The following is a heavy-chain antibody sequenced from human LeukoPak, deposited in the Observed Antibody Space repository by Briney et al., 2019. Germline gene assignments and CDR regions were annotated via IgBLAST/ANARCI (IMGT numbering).Heavy chain of an antibody. CDR3: TRSGYRHPYHFDS. J-gene: IGHJ4*02. D-gene: IGHD3-22*01. V-gene: IGHV3-53*01. CDR2: LYTGGGT. Sequence: ETLSLTCTVSGGSISSSSYYWGWVRQAPGKGLEWVSVLYTGGGTDHADSVKGRFTISRDNSKNTLSLQMNSLRVEDTAIYYCTRSGYRHPYHFDSWGQGTLVIVSS. CDR1: GGSISSSSYY.